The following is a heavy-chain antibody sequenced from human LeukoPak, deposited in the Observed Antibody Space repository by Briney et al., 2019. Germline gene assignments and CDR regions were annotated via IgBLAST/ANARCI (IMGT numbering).Heavy chain of an antibody. CDR3: ARETGYCSGGSCPGWFDP. CDR1: GFTVSSNY. V-gene: IGHV3-53*01. CDR2: IYSGGST. Sequence: GGSLRLSCAASGFTVSSNYMSWVRQAPGKGLEWVSVIYSGGSTYYADSVKGRFTISRDNSKNTLYLQMNSLRAEDTAVYYCARETGYCSGGSCPGWFDPWGQGTLVTVSS. D-gene: IGHD2-15*01. J-gene: IGHJ5*02.